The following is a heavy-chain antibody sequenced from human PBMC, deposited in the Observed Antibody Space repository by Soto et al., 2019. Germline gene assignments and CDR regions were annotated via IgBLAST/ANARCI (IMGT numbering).Heavy chain of an antibody. V-gene: IGHV3-23*01. Sequence: EVRLLESGGGLVQPGGSLRLSCAASGLTLSTYAMSWVRQAPGEGLEWVSSISAGGTTYHAEPVRGRFTISRDASKNTVYVQMNSLSADDTAVYYCAKNTRQSRDWFELWGQGTLVTVSS. CDR1: GLTLSTYA. CDR3: AKNTRQSRDWFEL. D-gene: IGHD3-3*01. CDR2: ISAGGTT. J-gene: IGHJ5*02.